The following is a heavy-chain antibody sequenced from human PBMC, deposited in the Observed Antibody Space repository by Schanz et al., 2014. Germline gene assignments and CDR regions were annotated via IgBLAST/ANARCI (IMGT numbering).Heavy chain of an antibody. J-gene: IGHJ4*02. CDR1: GFTFSSYT. CDR3: ARGTPFLSDY. V-gene: IGHV3-21*01. CDR2: ISSTSTYL. D-gene: IGHD3-16*01. Sequence: EVQLVESGGGLVKPGDSLRLSCAASGFTFSSYTMKWVRQAPGKGLEWVSSISSTSTYLYYADSVKGRFTISRDSARNSLYLQMSTLRAADTDVYYCARGTPFLSDYWGQGTLVIVSS.